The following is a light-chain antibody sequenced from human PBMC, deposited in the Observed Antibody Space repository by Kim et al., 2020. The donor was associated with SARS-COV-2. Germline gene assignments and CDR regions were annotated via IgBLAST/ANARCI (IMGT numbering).Light chain of an antibody. CDR1: NIGSKG. V-gene: IGLV3-21*03. CDR2: DDS. Sequence: PGKTAMSTCGGNNIGSKGVHCYPRTPGQAPVLFIYDDSDRPAGIPERFSGSNSGNTANLTISRVEAGDEANYSCQVWDSSSDDWVFGGGTQLTVL. J-gene: IGLJ3*02. CDR3: QVWDSSSDDWV.